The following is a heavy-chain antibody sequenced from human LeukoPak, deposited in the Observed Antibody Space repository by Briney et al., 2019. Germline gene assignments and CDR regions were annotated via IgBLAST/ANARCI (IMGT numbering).Heavy chain of an antibody. Sequence: SETLSLTCTVSGGSISSYYWTWIRQPPGKGLEWIGYIYDNGSTNYNPSLKSRVTISSDMSKNQFSLKLSSVTAADTAVYYCARSGKYGSGSYLGYWGQGTLVTVSS. CDR2: IYDNGST. J-gene: IGHJ4*02. CDR3: ARSGKYGSGSYLGY. V-gene: IGHV4-59*12. D-gene: IGHD3-10*01. CDR1: GGSISSYY.